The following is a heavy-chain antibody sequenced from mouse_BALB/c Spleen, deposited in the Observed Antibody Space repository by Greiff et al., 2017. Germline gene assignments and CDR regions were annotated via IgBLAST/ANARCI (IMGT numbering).Heavy chain of an antibody. V-gene: IGHV1-9*01. D-gene: IGHD2-14*01. CDR1: GYTFSSYW. CDR3: ARERRHDKGGYYAMDY. Sequence: VQLKESGAELMKPGASVKISCKATGYTFSSYWIEWVKQRPGHGLEWIGEILPGSGSTNYNEKFKGKATFTADTSSNTAYMQLSSLTSEDSAVYYCARERRHDKGGYYAMDYWGQGTSVTVSS. CDR2: ILPGSGST. J-gene: IGHJ4*01.